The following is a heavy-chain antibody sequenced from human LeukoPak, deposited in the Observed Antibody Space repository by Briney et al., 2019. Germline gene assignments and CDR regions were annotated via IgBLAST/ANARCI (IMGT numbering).Heavy chain of an antibody. J-gene: IGHJ4*02. CDR3: ARVRHRQRLAAGVLFDY. D-gene: IGHD6-25*01. CDR2: ISAYNGNT. CDR1: GYTFTSYG. Sequence: ASVKVSCKASGYTFTSYGISWVRQAPGQGLEWMGWISAYNGNTNYAQKLQGRVTMTTDTSTSTAYMELRSLRSDDTAVYYCARVRHRQRLAAGVLFDYWGQGTLVTVSS. V-gene: IGHV1-18*01.